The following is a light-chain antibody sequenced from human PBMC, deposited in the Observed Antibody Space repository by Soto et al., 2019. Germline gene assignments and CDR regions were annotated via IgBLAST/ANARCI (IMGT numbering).Light chain of an antibody. V-gene: IGLV3-25*03. Sequence: SYELTQPPSVSVSPGQKARITCSGDALPKQYAYWYQQKPGQAPVLVIYKDSERPSGIPERFSGSSSGTTVTLTISGVQAEDEADYYCQSADSSGTYPFGGGTKLTVL. CDR2: KDS. CDR3: QSADSSGTYP. CDR1: ALPKQY. J-gene: IGLJ3*02.